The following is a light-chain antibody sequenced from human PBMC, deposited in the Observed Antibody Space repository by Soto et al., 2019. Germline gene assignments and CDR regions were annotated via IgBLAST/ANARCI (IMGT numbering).Light chain of an antibody. CDR1: RSDVGGYNY. CDR3: SSYTSSSSYV. Sequence: QSALTQPASVSGSPGQSITISCTGTRSDVGGYNYVSWYQQHPGKAPKLMIYEVSNRPSGVSNRFSGSKSGNTASLTISGLQAEDEADYYCSSYTSSSSYVFGTGTKAPS. CDR2: EVS. J-gene: IGLJ1*01. V-gene: IGLV2-14*01.